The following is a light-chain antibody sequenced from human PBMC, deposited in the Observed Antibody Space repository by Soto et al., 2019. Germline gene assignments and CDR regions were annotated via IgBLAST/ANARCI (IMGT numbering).Light chain of an antibody. J-gene: IGKJ1*01. CDR1: QSVSSSY. CDR3: QQYGSSPRT. Sequence: EIVLTQSPGTLSLSPGERATLSCRASQSVSSSYLAWYQQKPGQAPRLLIYDASNRATGIPARFSGSGSGTDFTLTISRLEPEDFAVYFCQQYGSSPRTFGQGTQVDIK. V-gene: IGKV3-20*01. CDR2: DAS.